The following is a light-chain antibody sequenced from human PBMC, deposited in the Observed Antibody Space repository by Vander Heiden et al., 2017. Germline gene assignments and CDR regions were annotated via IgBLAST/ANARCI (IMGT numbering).Light chain of an antibody. Sequence: DIQMTQSPSSLSASVGDRVTSPFQAIQDITNYLNWSQQKPGKAPKLLLYDASKLETGVPSRFSGSGPGTAFTFTISSLQPEDLPTYYCQQDDNLPYTFSQRTKVEIK. V-gene: IGKV1-33*01. J-gene: IGKJ2*01. CDR2: DAS. CDR3: QQDDNLPYT. CDR1: QDITNY.